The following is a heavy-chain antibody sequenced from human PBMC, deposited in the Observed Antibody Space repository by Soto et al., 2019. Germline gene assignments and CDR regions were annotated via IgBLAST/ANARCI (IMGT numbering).Heavy chain of an antibody. CDR2: ISAYNGNT. CDR3: AIGLKGDIAVAGTSEYYFDY. V-gene: IGHV1-18*01. J-gene: IGHJ4*02. CDR1: GYTFTSYG. D-gene: IGHD6-19*01. Sequence: ASVKVSCKASGYTFTSYGISWVRQAPGQGLEWMGWISAYNGNTNYAQKLQGRVTMTTDTSTSTAYMELRSLRSDDTAVYYCAIGLKGDIAVAGTSEYYFDYWGQGTLVTVSS.